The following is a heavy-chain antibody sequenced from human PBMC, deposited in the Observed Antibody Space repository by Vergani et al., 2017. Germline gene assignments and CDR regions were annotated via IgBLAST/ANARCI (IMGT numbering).Heavy chain of an antibody. CDR3: AIVDTAMGWVAG. D-gene: IGHD5-18*01. J-gene: IGHJ4*02. Sequence: QVQLQESGPGLVKPSQTLSPTCTVSGGPISSGSYYWSWIRQPAGKGLEWIGRIYTSGSTNYNPSLRSRVTISVDTSKNQFSLNLSSVTAADTAVYFCAIVDTAMGWVAGWGPGTLVTVSS. CDR2: IYTSGST. CDR1: GGPISSGSYY. V-gene: IGHV4-61*02.